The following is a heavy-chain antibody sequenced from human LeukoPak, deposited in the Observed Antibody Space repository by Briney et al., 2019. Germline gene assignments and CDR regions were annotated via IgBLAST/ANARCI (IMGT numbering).Heavy chain of an antibody. V-gene: IGHV4-59*13. Sequence: SETLSLTCTVSGGSISSYYWSWIRQPPGKGLEWIGYIYYSGSTNYNPSLKSRVTISVDTSKNQFSLKLSSVTAADTAVYYCASSYCSSTSCYYLRTGFDYWGQGTLVTVSS. CDR3: ASSYCSSTSCYYLRTGFDY. CDR2: IYYSGST. J-gene: IGHJ4*02. D-gene: IGHD2-2*01. CDR1: GGSISSYY.